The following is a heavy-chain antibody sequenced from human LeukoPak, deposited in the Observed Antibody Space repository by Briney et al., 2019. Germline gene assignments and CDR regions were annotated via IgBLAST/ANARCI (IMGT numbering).Heavy chain of an antibody. CDR3: AKGGKDFDFWRFDL. J-gene: IGHJ5*02. D-gene: IGHD3-3*01. CDR2: ISDTGGRT. V-gene: IGHV3-23*01. CDR1: GFTFSDSA. Sequence: GGSLRLSCAASGFTFSDSAVSWVRHSPGEGLKWVSSISDTGGRTYYADSVKGRFTITRDNSRNTVNLQMNSLTAGDTARYYCAKGGKDFDFWRFDLWGQGILVIVSS.